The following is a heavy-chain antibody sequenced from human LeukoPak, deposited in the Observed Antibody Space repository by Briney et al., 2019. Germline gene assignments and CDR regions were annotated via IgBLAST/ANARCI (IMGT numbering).Heavy chain of an antibody. V-gene: IGHV1-2*02. CDR2: INPNSGGT. D-gene: IGHD6-13*01. Sequence: RWASVKVSCKASGYTFTGYYMHWVRQAPGQGLEWMGWINPNSGGTNYAQKFQGRVTMTRDTSISTAYMELNRLRSDDTAVYYCARGLVRSQLDWFDPWGQGTLVTVSS. CDR3: ARGLVRSQLDWFDP. CDR1: GYTFTGYY. J-gene: IGHJ5*02.